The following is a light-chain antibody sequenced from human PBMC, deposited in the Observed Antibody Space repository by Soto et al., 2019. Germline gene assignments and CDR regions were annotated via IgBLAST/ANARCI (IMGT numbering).Light chain of an antibody. CDR2: DAS. CDR1: QSVSSY. V-gene: IGKV3-11*01. Sequence: TLSLSPGERATLSCRASQSVSSYLAWYQQKTGQAPRLLIYDASNRATGIPARFSGSGSGTDFTLTISSLEPEDFAVYYCQQRSNWLSFGGGTKVDIK. J-gene: IGKJ4*01. CDR3: QQRSNWLS.